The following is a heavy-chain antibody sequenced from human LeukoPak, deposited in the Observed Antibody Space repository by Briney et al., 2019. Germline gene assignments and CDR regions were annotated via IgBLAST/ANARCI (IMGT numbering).Heavy chain of an antibody. J-gene: IGHJ4*02. V-gene: IGHV4-59*01. CDR2: VYYSGST. CDR3: ARVDYDSRGYFDY. D-gene: IGHD3-22*01. CDR1: DTAFRTFY. Sequence: PSNPLTPTVAPLDTAFRTFYWSWLPRPPGKQLDGIGYVYYSGSTNYNPSFKTRVTISVDTSKNQFSLKLSSVTPADTAVYYCARVDYDSRGYFDYWGQGTLVTVSS.